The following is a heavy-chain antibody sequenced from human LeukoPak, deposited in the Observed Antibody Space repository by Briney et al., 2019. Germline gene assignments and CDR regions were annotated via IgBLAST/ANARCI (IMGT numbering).Heavy chain of an antibody. J-gene: IGHJ4*02. CDR3: AKGVTFYSSSSGLDY. CDR1: GFTFSSYG. V-gene: IGHV3-30*02. Sequence: PGGSLRLSCAASGFTFSSYGMHWVRQAPGKGLEWVAFIRYDGSNKYYADSVKGRFTISRDNSKNTLYLQMNSLRAEDTAVYYCAKGVTFYSSSSGLDYWGQGTLVTVSS. D-gene: IGHD6-6*01. CDR2: IRYDGSNK.